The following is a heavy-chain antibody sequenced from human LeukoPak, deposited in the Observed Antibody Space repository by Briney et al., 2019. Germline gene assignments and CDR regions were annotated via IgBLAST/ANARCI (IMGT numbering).Heavy chain of an antibody. D-gene: IGHD3-22*01. CDR2: ISSSGGNT. CDR3: AKGTMDGGQYYYDSS. CDR1: GFTFDDYA. Sequence: PGGSLRLSCAASGFTFDDYAMHWVRQAPGKGREWVSAISSSGGNTYHADAVKGRLTISRDNSMNTLYLQMNSLRAEDTAGYECAKGTMDGGQYYYDSSGGQGTLVTVSS. J-gene: IGHJ4*02. V-gene: IGHV3-23*01.